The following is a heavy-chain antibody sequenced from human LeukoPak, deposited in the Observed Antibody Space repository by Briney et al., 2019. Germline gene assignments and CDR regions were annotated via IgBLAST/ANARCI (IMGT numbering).Heavy chain of an antibody. V-gene: IGHV4-59*12. CDR1: GGSISSYY. J-gene: IGHJ4*02. CDR2: LYYAGNT. D-gene: IGHD2-2*01. CDR3: ASSVTRFSSWDAYGLWFFDY. Sequence: SETLSLTCTVSGGSISSYYWSWIRQPPGKGLEWIGSLYYAGNTFYNPSLKSRVSISVDTSKNQFSLKMTSVTAADTAVYFCASSVTRFSSWDAYGLWFFDYWGQGTQVSVSS.